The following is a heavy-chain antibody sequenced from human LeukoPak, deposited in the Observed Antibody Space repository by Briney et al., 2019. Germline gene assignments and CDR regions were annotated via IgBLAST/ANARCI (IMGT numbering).Heavy chain of an antibody. V-gene: IGHV1-18*01. J-gene: IGHJ4*02. CDR2: ISAYNGNT. Sequence: ASVKVSCKASGYTFTSYGISWVRQAPGQGLEWMGWISAYNGNTNYAQKLQGRVTMTTDTSTSTAYMELRSLRSDYTAVYYCARGGEYSSSSDSYYFDYWGQGTLVTVSS. D-gene: IGHD6-6*01. CDR3: ARGGEYSSSSDSYYFDY. CDR1: GYTFTSYG.